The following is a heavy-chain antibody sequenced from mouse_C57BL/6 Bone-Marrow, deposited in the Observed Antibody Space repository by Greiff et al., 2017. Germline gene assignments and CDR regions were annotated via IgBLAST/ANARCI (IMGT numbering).Heavy chain of an antibody. CDR2: IDPSDSYT. V-gene: IGHV1-69*01. CDR3: ARTSLYYYGSSFYAMDY. CDR1: GYTFTSYW. J-gene: IGHJ4*01. D-gene: IGHD1-1*01. Sequence: QVQLQQPGAELVMPGASVKLSCKASGYTFTSYWMHWVKQRPGPGLEWIGEIDPSDSYTNYNQKFKGKSTLTVDKSSSTAYMQLSSLTSEDSAVYYCARTSLYYYGSSFYAMDYWGQGTSVTVSS.